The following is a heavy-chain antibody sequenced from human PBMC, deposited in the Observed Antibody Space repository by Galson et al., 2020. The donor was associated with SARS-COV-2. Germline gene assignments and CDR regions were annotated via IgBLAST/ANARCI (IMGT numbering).Heavy chain of an antibody. J-gene: IGHJ4*02. CDR2: ISSSSSYI. Sequence: NSGGSLRLSCAASGFTFSSYSMNWVRQAPGKGLEWVSSISSSSSYIYYADSVKGRFTISRDNAKNSLYLQMNSLRAEDTAVYYCARDPRKQWLVSHFDYWGQGTLVTVSS. V-gene: IGHV3-21*01. CDR1: GFTFSSYS. D-gene: IGHD6-19*01. CDR3: ARDPRKQWLVSHFDY.